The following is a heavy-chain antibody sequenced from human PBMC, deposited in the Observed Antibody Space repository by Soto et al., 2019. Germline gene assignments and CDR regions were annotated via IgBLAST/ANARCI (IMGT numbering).Heavy chain of an antibody. CDR3: ARDRTVTTSDYYYYMDI. CDR1: GGSISSGGNY. Sequence: SETLSLTCTVSGGSISSGGNYWSWIRQHPGKDLEWIGNIYYSGSTYYNPSLKSRVTISVDTSKNQFSLKLTSVTAADTAVYYCARDRTVTTSDYYYYMDIWGKGTTVTVSS. J-gene: IGHJ6*03. CDR2: IYYSGST. V-gene: IGHV4-31*03. D-gene: IGHD4-17*01.